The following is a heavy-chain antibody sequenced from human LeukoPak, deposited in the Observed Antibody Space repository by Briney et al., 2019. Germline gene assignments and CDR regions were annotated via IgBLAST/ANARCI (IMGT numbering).Heavy chain of an antibody. V-gene: IGHV3-7*01. D-gene: IGHD6-19*01. CDR2: MNQDESAI. CDR3: AGADSGRNSFAP. J-gene: IGHJ5*02. Sequence: GGSLRLSCAASGFTFSTYWMSWARQAPGKGLEWVAKMNQDESAISYVDSVKGRFTISRDNAKNSLYLQMNSLRAEDTAVYYCAGADSGRNSFAPWGQGTLVIVSS. CDR1: GFTFSTYW.